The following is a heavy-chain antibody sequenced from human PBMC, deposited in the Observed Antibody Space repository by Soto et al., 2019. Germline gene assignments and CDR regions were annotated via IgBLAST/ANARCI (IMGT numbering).Heavy chain of an antibody. D-gene: IGHD3-10*01. V-gene: IGHV4-31*03. J-gene: IGHJ5*02. CDR2: IYYSGST. CDR3: ARRLGGSGSYNWFTP. CDR1: GGSISSGGYY. Sequence: SETLSLTCTVSGGSISSGGYYWSWIRQHPGKGLEGSGYIYYSGSTYYNPSLKSRVTISVDTSKNQFSLKLSSVTAADTAVYYCARRLGGSGSYNWFTPWGQGTLVTASP.